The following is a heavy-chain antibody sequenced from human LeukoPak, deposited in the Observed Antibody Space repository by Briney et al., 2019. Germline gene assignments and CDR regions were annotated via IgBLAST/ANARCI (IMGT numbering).Heavy chain of an antibody. Sequence: GSLRLSCAASGFTFSRYAMSWVRQPPGKGLQWVSGINDSGGSKSHADSVKGRFTISRDNSRNTLYLQMNSLRVEDTAVYYSAKGGNSGNHWRQATLVTVSS. V-gene: IGHV3-23*01. J-gene: IGHJ5*02. CDR1: GFTFSRYA. CDR3: AKGGNSGNH. D-gene: IGHD4-23*01. CDR2: INDSGGSK.